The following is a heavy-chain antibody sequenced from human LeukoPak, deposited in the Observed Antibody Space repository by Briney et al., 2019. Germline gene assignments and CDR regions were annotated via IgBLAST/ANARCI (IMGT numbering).Heavy chain of an antibody. D-gene: IGHD6-13*01. CDR1: GGTFSSYA. V-gene: IGHV1-69*01. J-gene: IGHJ5*02. Sequence: SVKVSCKASGGTFSSYAISWVRQAPGQGLEWMGGIIPIFGTANYAQKFQGRVTITADESASTAYMELSSLRSEDTAVYYCARGRSSSPDNWFDPWGQGTLVTVSS. CDR2: IIPIFGTA. CDR3: ARGRSSSPDNWFDP.